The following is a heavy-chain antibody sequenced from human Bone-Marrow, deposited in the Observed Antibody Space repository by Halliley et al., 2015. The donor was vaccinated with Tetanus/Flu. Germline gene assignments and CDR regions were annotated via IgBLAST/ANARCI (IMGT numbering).Heavy chain of an antibody. D-gene: IGHD6-6*01. CDR3: AKGKYPNFYYGMDV. Sequence: VCLISAGGLFTHDADSVKGRLTISRDDATDSLYLQMHSLRTEDTALYYCAKGKYPNFYYGMDVWGHGTAVIVSS. J-gene: IGHJ6*02. V-gene: IGHV3-43*02. CDR2: ISAGGLFT.